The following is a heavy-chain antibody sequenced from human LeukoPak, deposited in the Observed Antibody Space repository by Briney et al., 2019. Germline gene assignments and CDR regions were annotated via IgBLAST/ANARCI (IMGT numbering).Heavy chain of an antibody. V-gene: IGHV3-30*03. J-gene: IGHJ4*02. CDR1: GFTFSSYG. CDR2: ISYDGSNK. Sequence: SGRSLRLSCAASGFTFSSYGMHWVRQAPGKGLEWVAVISYDGSNKYYADSVKGRFTISRDNSKNTLYLQMNSLRAEDTAVYYCARVDPTGDGYNCFDSWGQGTLVTVSS. CDR3: ARVDPTGDGYNCFDS. D-gene: IGHD5-24*01.